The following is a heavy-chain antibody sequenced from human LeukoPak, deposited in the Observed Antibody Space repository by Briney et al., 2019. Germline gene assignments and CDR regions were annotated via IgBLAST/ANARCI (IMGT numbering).Heavy chain of an antibody. J-gene: IGHJ4*02. Sequence: GGSLRLSCAVSGFTFSSYEMNWVRQAPGKGLEWVSYTSSSGRTIYYADSVRGRFTISRDSAKNSLYLQMNSLRVEDTAVYYCARRAIAEGFDYWGQGTLVTVS. CDR3: ARRAIAEGFDY. CDR1: GFTFSSYE. D-gene: IGHD6-13*01. V-gene: IGHV3-48*03. CDR2: TSSSGRTI.